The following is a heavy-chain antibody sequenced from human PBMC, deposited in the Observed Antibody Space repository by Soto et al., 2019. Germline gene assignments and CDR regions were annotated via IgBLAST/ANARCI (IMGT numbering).Heavy chain of an antibody. J-gene: IGHJ4*01. V-gene: IGHV3-48*02. CDR1: GFTFSSYS. CDR2: DGSGPKTI. Sequence: PGGSLRLFCVASGFTFSSYSVNWVRQAPGKGLEWVACDGSGPKTISYADSAKGLFTVFREQGKIAQFLQMNSLREEDTAVYYCQREDIWGLRSLDYCG. CDR3: QREDIWGLRSLDY. D-gene: IGHD2-15*01.